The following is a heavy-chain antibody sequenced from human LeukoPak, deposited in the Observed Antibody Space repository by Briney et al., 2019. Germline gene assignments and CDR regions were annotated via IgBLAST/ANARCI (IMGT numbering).Heavy chain of an antibody. CDR1: GGSFSSGSYY. Sequence: SETLSLTCTVSGGSFSSGSYYWSWIRQPPGKGLEWIGYIYYSGSTNYNPSLKSRVTISVDTSKNQFSLKLSSVTAADTAVYYCASSYDSSGYYLYNWFDPWGQGTQVTVSS. D-gene: IGHD3-22*01. J-gene: IGHJ5*02. CDR2: IYYSGST. V-gene: IGHV4-61*01. CDR3: ASSYDSSGYYLYNWFDP.